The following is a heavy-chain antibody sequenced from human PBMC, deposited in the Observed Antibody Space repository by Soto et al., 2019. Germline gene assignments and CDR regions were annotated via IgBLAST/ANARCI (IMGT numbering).Heavy chain of an antibody. CDR3: AKTASMTIRDGFDH. D-gene: IGHD4-17*01. J-gene: IGHJ4*02. CDR1: GFTFSSYA. V-gene: IGHV3-23*01. Sequence: EVQVLESGGGLVQPGGSLRLSCAASGFTFSSYAMSWFRQAPGQGLEWVSALSGSGSNPYYADSVKGRFTISRDNAKNTLYLQMTSLRAEDTALYYCAKTASMTIRDGFDHWCQGTLVTVSS. CDR2: LSGSGSNP.